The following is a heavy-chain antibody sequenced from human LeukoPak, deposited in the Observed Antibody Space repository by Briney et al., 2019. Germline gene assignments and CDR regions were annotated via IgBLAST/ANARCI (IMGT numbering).Heavy chain of an antibody. CDR2: ISSSGSTI. CDR3: AREKDGSGSYHYYYYYMDV. Sequence: GGSLRLSCAASGFTFSDYYMSWIRQAPGKGLEWVSYISSSGSTIYYADSVKGRFTISRDNAKNSLYLQMNSLRAEDTAVYYRAREKDGSGSYHYYYYYMDVWGKGTTVTVSS. D-gene: IGHD3-10*01. V-gene: IGHV3-11*04. J-gene: IGHJ6*03. CDR1: GFTFSDYY.